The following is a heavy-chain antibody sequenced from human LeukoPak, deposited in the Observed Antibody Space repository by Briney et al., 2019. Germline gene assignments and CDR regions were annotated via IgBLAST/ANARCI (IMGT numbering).Heavy chain of an antibody. CDR3: ARDGDYDLSDY. D-gene: IGHD4-17*01. CDR2: ISWNSGSI. V-gene: IGHV3-9*01. Sequence: GGSLRLSCAASGFTFDDYAMHWVRQAPGKGLEWVSGISWNSGSIGYADSVKGRFTISRDNAKNTLYLQMNSLRAEDTAVYYCARDGDYDLSDYWGQGTLVTVSS. J-gene: IGHJ4*02. CDR1: GFTFDDYA.